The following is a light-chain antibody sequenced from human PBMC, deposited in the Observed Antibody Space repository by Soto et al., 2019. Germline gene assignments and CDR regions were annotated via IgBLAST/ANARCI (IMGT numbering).Light chain of an antibody. CDR2: GAS. Sequence: EIVLTQSPGTLSLSPGEGATLSCRASQSVSSNYLAWYQQKPGQAPRLLIYGASSRATGIPDRFSGSGSGTDFTLTISRLEPEDFAVYYCQQYGSSPRYTVGQVTKLEIK. CDR3: QQYGSSPRYT. J-gene: IGKJ2*01. CDR1: QSVSSNY. V-gene: IGKV3-20*01.